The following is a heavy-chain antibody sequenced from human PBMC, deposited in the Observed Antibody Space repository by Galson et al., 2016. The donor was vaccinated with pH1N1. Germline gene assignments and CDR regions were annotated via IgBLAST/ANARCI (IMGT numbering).Heavy chain of an antibody. CDR3: ARLSIRHTPRDY. D-gene: IGHD5-12*01. CDR1: AYSVSASYA. J-gene: IGHJ4*02. CDR2: IIGTGTT. Sequence: TLSLTCTISAYSVSASYAWGWIRQPPGKGLAWIGNIIGTGTTFYNPSLKSRVTIPLDTSKSQFSLRLKSVTATNTAVYYCARLSIRHTPRDYWGQGILVTVSS. V-gene: IGHV4-38-2*02.